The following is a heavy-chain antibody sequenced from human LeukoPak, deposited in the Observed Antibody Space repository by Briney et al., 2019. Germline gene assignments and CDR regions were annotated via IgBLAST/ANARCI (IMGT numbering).Heavy chain of an antibody. CDR3: ARRSEFGVLYYMDI. Sequence: GGSLRLSCVASGFTFSSYSMNSVRQAPGKGLEWVSYISGSSGTIYYADSVKGRYTISRDIAKNSLYLQMNSLRAEDTAVYYCARRSEFGVLYYMDIWGKGTTVTVSS. D-gene: IGHD3-16*01. V-gene: IGHV3-48*01. J-gene: IGHJ6*03. CDR2: ISGSSGTI. CDR1: GFTFSSYS.